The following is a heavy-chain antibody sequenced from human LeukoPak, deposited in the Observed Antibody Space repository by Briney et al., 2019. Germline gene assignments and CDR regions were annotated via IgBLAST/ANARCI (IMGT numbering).Heavy chain of an antibody. J-gene: IGHJ4*02. V-gene: IGHV4-59*01. Sequence: SETLSLTCTVSGGSLSSGYWGWMRQSPGRGLEWIGFLHHSGTTEYNTSLKSRVTISVDTSKKQFYLRLSSVTAADTAVYYCTIGGGWLTDYWGQGSLVTVSS. CDR3: TIGGGWLTDY. CDR1: GGSLSSGY. CDR2: LHHSGTT. D-gene: IGHD6-19*01.